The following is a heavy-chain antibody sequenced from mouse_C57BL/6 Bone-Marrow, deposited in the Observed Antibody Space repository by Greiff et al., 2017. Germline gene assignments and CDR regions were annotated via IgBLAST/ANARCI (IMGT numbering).Heavy chain of an antibody. V-gene: IGHV1-9*01. CDR1: GYTFTAYW. J-gene: IGHJ2*01. Sequence: QVQLQQSGAELMQPGASVKLSCKATGYTFTAYWIEWVKQRPGHGLEWIGEILPGSGSTNYNVKFKGKATFTADTSSNTAYMQLSSLTTEDSAIYYCFYGSSFDYWGQGTTLTVSS. CDR2: ILPGSGST. D-gene: IGHD1-1*01. CDR3: FYGSSFDY.